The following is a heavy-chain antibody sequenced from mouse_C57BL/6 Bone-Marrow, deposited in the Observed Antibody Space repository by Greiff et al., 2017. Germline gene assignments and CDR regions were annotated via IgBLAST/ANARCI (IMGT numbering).Heavy chain of an antibody. V-gene: IGHV5-9-1*02. CDR3: TLYSNYLAWFAY. CDR2: ISSGGDYI. CDR1: RFTFSSYA. Sequence: EVKLVESGEGLVKPGGSLKLSCAASRFTFSSYAMSWVRQTPEKRLEWVAYISSGGDYIYYADTVKGRFTISRDNARNTLYLQMSSLKSEDTAMYYCTLYSNYLAWFAYWGQGTLVTVSA. D-gene: IGHD2-5*01. J-gene: IGHJ3*01.